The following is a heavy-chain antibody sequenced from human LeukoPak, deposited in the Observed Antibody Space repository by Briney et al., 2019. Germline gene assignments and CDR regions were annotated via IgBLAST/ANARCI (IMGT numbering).Heavy chain of an antibody. CDR2: ISGSGGST. D-gene: IGHD1-26*01. V-gene: IGHV3-23*01. J-gene: IGHJ5*02. CDR3: ANVVGATTNWFDP. CDR1: GFTFSSYA. Sequence: GGSLRLSCAASGFTFSSYAMSWVRQAPGKGLEWVSAISGSGGSTYYADPVKGRFTISRDNSKNTLYLQMNSLRAEDTAVYYCANVVGATTNWFDPWGQGTLVTVSS.